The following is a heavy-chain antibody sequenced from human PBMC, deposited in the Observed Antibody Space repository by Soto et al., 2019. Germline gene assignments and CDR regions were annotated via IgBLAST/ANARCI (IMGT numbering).Heavy chain of an antibody. J-gene: IGHJ3*02. D-gene: IGHD2-21*02. CDR2: IIPSVGTA. Sequence: QVQLVQSGAEVKKPGSSVKVSCKASGGTFSSYAISWVRQAPGQGLEWMGGIIPSVGTANYAQQFQGRVTITADESTSTAYMELSSLRSEDTAVYYCASRSVVVTAIDAVDIWGQGTMVTVSS. CDR1: GGTFSSYA. CDR3: ASRSVVVTAIDAVDI. V-gene: IGHV1-69*12.